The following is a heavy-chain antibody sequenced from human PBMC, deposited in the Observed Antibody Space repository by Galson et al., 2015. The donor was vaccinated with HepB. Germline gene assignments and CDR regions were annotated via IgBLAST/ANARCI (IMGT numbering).Heavy chain of an antibody. CDR1: GFTFSNYW. J-gene: IGHJ4*02. D-gene: IGHD2/OR15-2a*01. V-gene: IGHV3-7*05. CDR3: ARVKIGGVFPFAYFDY. CDR2: IKFDRSEI. Sequence: SLRLSCAVSGFTFSNYWMSWVRQAQGKGLEGVANIKFDRSEIYYVDSVKGRFTIARDNAKNSVFLQMNSLRAEDTARYYRARVKIGGVFPFAYFDYWGQGALVTVSS.